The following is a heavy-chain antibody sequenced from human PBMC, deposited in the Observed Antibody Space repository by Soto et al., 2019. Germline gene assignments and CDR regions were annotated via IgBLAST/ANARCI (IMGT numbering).Heavy chain of an antibody. CDR2: INHSGST. J-gene: IGHJ4*02. CDR1: GGSFSGYY. Sequence: PSETLPLTCAVYGGSFSGYYWSWIRQPPGKGLEWIGEINHSGSTNYNPSLKSRVTISVDTSKNQFSLKLSSVTAADTAVYYCARGSHTAMDYWGQGTLVTVSS. V-gene: IGHV4-34*01. CDR3: ARGSHTAMDY. D-gene: IGHD5-18*01.